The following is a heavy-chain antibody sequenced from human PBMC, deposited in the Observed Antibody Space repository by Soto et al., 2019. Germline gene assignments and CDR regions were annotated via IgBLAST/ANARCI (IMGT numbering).Heavy chain of an antibody. CDR1: GFTFSDYA. J-gene: IGHJ6*02. CDR2: ISFDGSNE. V-gene: IGHV3-30-3*01. D-gene: IGHD4-17*01. CDR3: ARPAATVIFYSGMDV. Sequence: RLSWAASGFTFSDYAMHWVRQAPGKGLEWVAIISFDGSNEHYADSVQGRFTISRDNSENTLYLQMNSLRADDTAVYYCARPAATVIFYSGMDVWGQGTTVTVSS.